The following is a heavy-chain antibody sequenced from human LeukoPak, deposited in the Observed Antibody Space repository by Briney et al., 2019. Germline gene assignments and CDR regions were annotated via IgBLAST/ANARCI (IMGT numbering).Heavy chain of an antibody. Sequence: ASVKVSCKASGYTVASYGINWVRQAPGQGLEWMGRIIPILGIANYAQKFQGRVTITADKSTSTAYMELSSLRSEDTAVYYCARDVPMVRGVIFDYWGQGTLVTASS. D-gene: IGHD3-10*01. CDR3: ARDVPMVRGVIFDY. V-gene: IGHV1-69*04. CDR1: GYTVASYG. J-gene: IGHJ4*02. CDR2: IIPILGIA.